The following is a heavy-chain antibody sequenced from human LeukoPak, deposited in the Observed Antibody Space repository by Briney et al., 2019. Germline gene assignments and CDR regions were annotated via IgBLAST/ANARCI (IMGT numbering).Heavy chain of an antibody. J-gene: IGHJ4*02. CDR3: ARHSSGSYYTY. CDR1: GFTFSSSW. CDR2: IKQDGSDK. V-gene: IGHV3-7*01. Sequence: GGSLRLSCAASGFTFSSSWMSWVRQAPGKGLEWVAHIKQDGSDKYYVDSVKGRFTISRDNAKNSLYLQLNSLRVEDTAMYCCARHSSGSYYTYWGQGTLVTVSS. D-gene: IGHD3-10*01.